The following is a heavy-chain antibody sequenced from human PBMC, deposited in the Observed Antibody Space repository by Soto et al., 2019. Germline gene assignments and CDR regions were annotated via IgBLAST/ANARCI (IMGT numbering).Heavy chain of an antibody. V-gene: IGHV1-69*02. Sequence: QVQLVPSGAEVKKPGSSVKVYCKASGGTFSSYTISWVRQAPGQGLEWMGRIIPILGIANYAQKFQGRVTITADKSTSTAYRELSSVRSEDTAVYYCARVYYCSSTSSCRYYNDVWGKGTTVTVSS. J-gene: IGHJ6*03. CDR3: ARVYYCSSTSSCRYYNDV. CDR1: GGTFSSYT. D-gene: IGHD2-2*01. CDR2: IIPILGIA.